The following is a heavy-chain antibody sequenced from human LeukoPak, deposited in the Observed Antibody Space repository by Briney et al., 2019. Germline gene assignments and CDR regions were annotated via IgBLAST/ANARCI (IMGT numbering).Heavy chain of an antibody. Sequence: PSETLSLTCAVYGGSFSGYYWSWIRQPPGKGLEWIGEINHSGSTNYNPSLKSRVTISVDTSKNQFSLKLSSVTAADTAVYYCAGGHSSGYYYVYYYGMDVWGQGTTVTVSS. D-gene: IGHD3-22*01. V-gene: IGHV4-34*01. CDR2: INHSGST. J-gene: IGHJ6*02. CDR3: AGGHSSGYYYVYYYGMDV. CDR1: GGSFSGYY.